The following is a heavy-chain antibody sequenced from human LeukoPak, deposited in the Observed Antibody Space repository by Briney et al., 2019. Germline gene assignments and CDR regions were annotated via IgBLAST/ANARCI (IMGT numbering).Heavy chain of an antibody. CDR2: IIPILGIA. Sequence: ASVKVSCKASGYTFTSYDISWVRQAPGQGVEGMGRIIPILGIANYAQKFQGRVTITADKSTSAAYMELSSLRSEDTAVYYCAGSRGYSRSLDYWGQGTLVTVSS. D-gene: IGHD6-13*01. CDR3: AGSRGYSRSLDY. CDR1: GYTFTSYD. J-gene: IGHJ4*02. V-gene: IGHV1-69*04.